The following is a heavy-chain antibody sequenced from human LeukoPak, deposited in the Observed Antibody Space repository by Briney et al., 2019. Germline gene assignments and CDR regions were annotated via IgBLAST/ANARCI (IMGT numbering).Heavy chain of an antibody. V-gene: IGHV3-23*01. J-gene: IGHJ2*01. CDR2: ISYSSGSI. CDR3: AKDVLRLNYGYFDL. CDR1: GFTLSYYA. Sequence: GSLRLSCAASGFTLSYYAMSWVRQGPGKGPEWVAGISYSSGSIYYLDSVKGRFTISRDNSRSTLYLQMNSLRAEDTAVYYCAKDVLRLNYGYFDLWGRGTLVSVSS. D-gene: IGHD3-16*01.